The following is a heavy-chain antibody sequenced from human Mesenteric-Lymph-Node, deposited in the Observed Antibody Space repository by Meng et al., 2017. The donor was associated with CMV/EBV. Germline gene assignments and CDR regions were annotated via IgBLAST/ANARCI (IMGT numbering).Heavy chain of an antibody. CDR1: DYSISSGYY. Sequence: GSLRLSCSVSDYSISSGYYWGWVRQPPGKGLEWIGYIYYSGSTNYNPSLKSRVTISVDTSKNQFSLKLSSVTAADTAVYYCARARPGPFDYWGQGTLVTVSS. CDR2: IYYSGST. CDR3: ARARPGPFDY. V-gene: IGHV4-61*01. J-gene: IGHJ4*02.